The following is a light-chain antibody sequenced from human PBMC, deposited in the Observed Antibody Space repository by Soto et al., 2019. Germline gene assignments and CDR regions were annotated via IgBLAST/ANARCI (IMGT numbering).Light chain of an antibody. Sequence: QSVLTQPPSVSAAPGQKVTISCSGSSSNIGSNYVSWYQHVPGTAPKRVIYDNSDRPSGIPDRFSGSKSGTSATLDITGLQTGDEADYYCGTWDSSLSAVVFGGGTMLTVL. CDR3: GTWDSSLSAVV. J-gene: IGLJ3*02. CDR1: SSNIGSNY. CDR2: DNS. V-gene: IGLV1-51*01.